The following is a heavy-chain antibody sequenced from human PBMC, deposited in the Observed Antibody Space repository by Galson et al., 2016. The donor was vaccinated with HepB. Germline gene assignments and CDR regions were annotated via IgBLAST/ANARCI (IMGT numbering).Heavy chain of an antibody. CDR1: GFTFSSYA. D-gene: IGHD3-16*02. J-gene: IGHJ4*02. CDR3: VRDDDYVWGTYRYTRTVPQYYFDY. Sequence: SLRLSCAASGFTFSSYAMHWVRQAPGKGLEWVAVISFDGSNNFYADSVKGRFTIPRDNSKNTLYLQMNSLRAEDTAVYYCVRDDDYVWGTYRYTRTVPQYYFDYWGQGTLVTVSS. CDR2: ISFDGSNN. V-gene: IGHV3-30-3*01.